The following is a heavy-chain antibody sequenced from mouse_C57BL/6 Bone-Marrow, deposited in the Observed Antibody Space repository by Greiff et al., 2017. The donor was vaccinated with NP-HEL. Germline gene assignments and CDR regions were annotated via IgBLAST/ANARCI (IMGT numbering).Heavy chain of an antibody. CDR2: INPSTGGT. CDR1: GYSFTGYY. J-gene: IGHJ3*01. V-gene: IGHV1-42*01. CDR3: AREGGDSLAY. Sequence: VQLQQSGPELVKPGASVKISCKASGYSFTGYYMNWVKQSPEKSLEWIGEINPSTGGTTYNQKFKAKATLTVDKSSSTADMQLKSLTSEDSAVYYCAREGGDSLAYWGQGTLVTVAA.